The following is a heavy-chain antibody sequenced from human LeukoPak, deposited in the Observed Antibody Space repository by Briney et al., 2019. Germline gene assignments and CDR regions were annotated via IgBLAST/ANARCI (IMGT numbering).Heavy chain of an antibody. CDR3: ARHLSGITGYTYGRGIDY. Sequence: GGSLRLSCAASKFTFSSFEMNWVRQAPGKGLEWVSYISSSGSTVYYADSVKGRFTISRDNAKKSLYLQMNSLGAEDTAVYYCARHLSGITGYTYGRGIDYWGQGTLLTVSS. CDR2: ISSSGSTV. V-gene: IGHV3-48*03. CDR1: KFTFSSFE. D-gene: IGHD5-18*01. J-gene: IGHJ4*02.